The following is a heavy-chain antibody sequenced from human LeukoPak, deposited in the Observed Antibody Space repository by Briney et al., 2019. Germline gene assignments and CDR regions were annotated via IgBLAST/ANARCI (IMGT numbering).Heavy chain of an antibody. Sequence: ASVKVSCKASGYTFTSYYMHWVRQAPGQGLEWMGIINLSGGSTSYAQKFQGRVTMTRDTSTSTVYMELSSLRSEDTAVYYCARDRATGTTIDYWGQGTLVTVSS. J-gene: IGHJ4*02. CDR1: GYTFTSYY. D-gene: IGHD1-1*01. CDR3: ARDRATGTTIDY. V-gene: IGHV1-46*01. CDR2: INLSGGST.